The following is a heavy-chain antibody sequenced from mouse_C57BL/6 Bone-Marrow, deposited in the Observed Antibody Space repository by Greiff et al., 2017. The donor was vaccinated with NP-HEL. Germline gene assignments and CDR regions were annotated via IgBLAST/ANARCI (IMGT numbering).Heavy chain of an antibody. CDR1: GYTFTSYW. V-gene: IGHV1-69*01. J-gene: IGHJ2*01. CDR3: ARSLYYGYDDY. D-gene: IGHD2-2*01. CDR2: LDPSDSYT. Sequence: QVQLQQPGAELVMPGASVKLSCKASGYTFTSYWMHWVKQRPGQGLEWIGELDPSDSYTNYNQKLKGKSTLTVDKSSSTAYMQLSSLTSEDSAVYYCARSLYYGYDDYWGQGTTLTVSS.